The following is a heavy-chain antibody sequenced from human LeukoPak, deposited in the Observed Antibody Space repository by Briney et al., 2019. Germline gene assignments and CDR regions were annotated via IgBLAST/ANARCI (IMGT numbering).Heavy chain of an antibody. CDR3: ARAPSEIGGYYPEYFRH. D-gene: IGHD3-22*01. Sequence: PGGSLRLSCAASGFTFSSYWMHWVRQAPGKGLVWVSRIKSDGSTNYADSVKGRFTISRDNAKNTVSLQMTSLRAEDTGVYYCARAPSEIGGYYPEYFRHWGQGTLVIVSS. V-gene: IGHV3-74*01. J-gene: IGHJ1*01. CDR1: GFTFSSYW. CDR2: IKSDGST.